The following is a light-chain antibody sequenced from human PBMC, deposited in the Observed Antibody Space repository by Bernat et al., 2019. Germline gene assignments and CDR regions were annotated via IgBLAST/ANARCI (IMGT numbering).Light chain of an antibody. Sequence: QPVLTQPPSASASLGASVTLTCTLSSGYSTYKVDWYQQRPGKGPRFVMRVGPDGIVGSKGDGIPDRFSVLGSGLNRYLTIKNIQEEDESAYHCGADHGSGSNSVWVFGGGTKLAVL. V-gene: IGLV9-49*01. CDR3: GADHGSGSNSVWV. CDR1: SGYSTYK. J-gene: IGLJ3*02. CDR2: VGPDGIVG.